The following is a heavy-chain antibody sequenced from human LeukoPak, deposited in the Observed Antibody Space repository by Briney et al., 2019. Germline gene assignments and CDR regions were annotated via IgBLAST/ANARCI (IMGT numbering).Heavy chain of an antibody. CDR1: GFTFSSYS. D-gene: IGHD5-12*01. CDR3: ARVYSGYDLRYFDL. CDR2: ISSSSSYI. V-gene: IGHV3-21*01. J-gene: IGHJ2*01. Sequence: GGSLRLSCAASGFTFSSYSMNWVRQAPGQGLEWVSSISSSSSYIYYADSVKGRFTISRDNAKNSLYLQMNSLRAEDTAVYYCARVYSGYDLRYFDLWGRGTLVTVSS.